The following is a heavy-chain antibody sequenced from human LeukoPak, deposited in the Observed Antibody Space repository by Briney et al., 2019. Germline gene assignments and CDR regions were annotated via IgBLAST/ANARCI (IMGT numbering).Heavy chain of an antibody. J-gene: IGHJ4*02. CDR2: ISSSSSYI. CDR3: AKTRPLDSSSWSHGDY. V-gene: IGHV3-21*04. Sequence: GGSLRLSCAASGFTFSSYSMNWVRQAPGKGLEWVSSISSSSSYIYYADSVKGRFTISRDNSKNTLYLQMNSLRAEDTAVYYCAKTRPLDSSSWSHGDYWGQGTLVTVSS. CDR1: GFTFSSYS. D-gene: IGHD6-13*01.